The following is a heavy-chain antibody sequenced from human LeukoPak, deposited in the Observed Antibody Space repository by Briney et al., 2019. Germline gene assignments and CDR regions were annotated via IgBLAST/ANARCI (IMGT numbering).Heavy chain of an antibody. Sequence: GGSLRLSCAASGFTFSSYSMNWVRQAPGKGLEWVSSISSSSSYIYYADSVKGRFTISRDNAKNSLYLQMNSLRAEDTAVYYCARGSARYYYYGMYVWGQGTTVTVSS. V-gene: IGHV3-21*01. J-gene: IGHJ6*02. CDR1: GFTFSSYS. D-gene: IGHD3-3*01. CDR3: ARGSARYYYYGMYV. CDR2: ISSSSSYI.